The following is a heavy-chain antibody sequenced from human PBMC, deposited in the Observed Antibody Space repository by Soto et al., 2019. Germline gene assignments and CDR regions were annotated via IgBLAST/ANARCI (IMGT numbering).Heavy chain of an antibody. D-gene: IGHD6-13*01. CDR2: IGGSGSHT. Sequence: PGGSLRLSCAASGFTFSNYYMTWIRQAPGKGLEWVSYIGGSGSHTNYADSVKGRFTISRDNAKNLLYLQMNSLRAEDTAVYYCARGQYSSSWYYFDYWGQGTLVTVSS. V-gene: IGHV3-11*05. J-gene: IGHJ4*02. CDR3: ARGQYSSSWYYFDY. CDR1: GFTFSNYY.